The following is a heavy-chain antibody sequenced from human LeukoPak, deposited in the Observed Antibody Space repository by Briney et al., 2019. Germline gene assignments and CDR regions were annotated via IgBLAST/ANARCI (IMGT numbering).Heavy chain of an antibody. CDR2: IWYDGSNK. CDR1: GFIFSSYG. J-gene: IGHJ4*02. D-gene: IGHD6-6*01. V-gene: IGHV3-33*06. CDR3: AKDSGDYSSSSFDY. Sequence: GGSLRLSCAASGFIFSSYGMHWVRQAPGKGLEWVAVIWYDGSNKYYADSVKGRFTISRDNSKNTLYLQMNSLRAEDTAVYYCAKDSGDYSSSSFDYWGQGTLVTVSS.